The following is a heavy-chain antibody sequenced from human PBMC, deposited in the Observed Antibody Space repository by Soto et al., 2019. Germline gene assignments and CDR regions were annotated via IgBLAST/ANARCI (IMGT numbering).Heavy chain of an antibody. J-gene: IGHJ4*02. V-gene: IGHV3-33*01. Sequence: GGSLRLSCIASGFTFSSHGMHWVRQAPGRGLEWVAVIWYDGSNRYYADTVKGRFTISRDNSKNTVSLQMNSLRAEDTAVYYCARWGDDRSMDWGPGTRVTV. CDR2: IWYDGSNR. CDR3: ARWGDDRSMD. D-gene: IGHD5-12*01. CDR1: GFTFSSHG.